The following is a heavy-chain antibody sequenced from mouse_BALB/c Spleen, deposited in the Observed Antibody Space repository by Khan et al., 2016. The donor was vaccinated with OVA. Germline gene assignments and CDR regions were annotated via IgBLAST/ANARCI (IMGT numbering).Heavy chain of an antibody. CDR1: GFSLSRYN. CDR3: ARAYYRYDGYYAMDY. J-gene: IGHJ4*01. Sequence: VELVESGPGLVAPSQSLSITCTVSGFSLSRYNIHWVRQPPGKGLEWLGLIWGGGGTDSTSTLKIRLSISKDNSKSQVFLKMNSLQTDDTAMYYCARAYYRYDGYYAMDYWGQGTSVTVSA. CDR2: IWGGGGT. D-gene: IGHD2-14*01. V-gene: IGHV2-6-4*01.